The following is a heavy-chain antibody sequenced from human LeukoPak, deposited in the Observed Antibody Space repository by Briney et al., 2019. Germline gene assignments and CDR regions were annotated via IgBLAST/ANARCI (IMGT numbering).Heavy chain of an antibody. D-gene: IGHD1-26*01. CDR1: GFTLSSHW. Sequence: GGSLRLSCAASGFTLSSHWMTWVRQAPGKGLEWVANINQDGSAKYYVDSVKGRFTISRDNAKNSMYLQMNSLRAEDTAAYYCARWEIRGAAHQLDYWGQGTLVTVSS. J-gene: IGHJ4*02. V-gene: IGHV3-7*01. CDR3: ARWEIRGAAHQLDY. CDR2: INQDGSAK.